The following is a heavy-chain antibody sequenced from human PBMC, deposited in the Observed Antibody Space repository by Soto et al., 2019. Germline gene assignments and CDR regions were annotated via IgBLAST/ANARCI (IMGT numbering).Heavy chain of an antibody. CDR3: ARQRSSGWKYYFDY. V-gene: IGHV1-69*12. J-gene: IGHJ4*02. CDR1: GGTFSSYA. Sequence: QVQLVQAGAEVKKPGSSVKVSCKASGGTFSSYAISWVRQAPGQGLEWMGGIIPIFGTANYAQKFQGRVTITADESTSTAYMELSSLRSEDTAVYYCARQRSSGWKYYFDYWGQGTLVTVSS. CDR2: IIPIFGTA. D-gene: IGHD6-19*01.